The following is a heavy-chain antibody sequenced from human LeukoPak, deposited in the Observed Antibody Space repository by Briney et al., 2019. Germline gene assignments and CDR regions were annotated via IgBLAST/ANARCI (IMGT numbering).Heavy chain of an antibody. CDR2: IYSSGST. D-gene: IGHD3-22*01. V-gene: IGHV4-59*01. J-gene: IGHJ3*02. Sequence: SETLSLTCTVSGGSISEYHWSWIRQSPGKGLEWIGYIYSSGSTNYNPSLKRRVTMSVDTSKNQFFLRLSSVTAADTAVYYCANVDYYDTNAFDIWGQGTMVTVSS. CDR1: GGSISEYH. CDR3: ANVDYYDTNAFDI.